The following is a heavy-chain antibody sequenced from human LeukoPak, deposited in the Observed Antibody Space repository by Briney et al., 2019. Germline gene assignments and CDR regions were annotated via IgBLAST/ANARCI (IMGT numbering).Heavy chain of an antibody. CDR3: AKSYSGSYPPP. J-gene: IGHJ3*01. Sequence: GSLRLSCAASGFTFSIYAMHWVRQAPGKGLEWVSAISGSGGSTYYADSVKGRFTISRDNSKNTLYLQMNSLRAEDTAVYYCAKSYSGSYPPPWGQGTMVTVSS. D-gene: IGHD1-26*01. V-gene: IGHV3-23*01. CDR2: ISGSGGST. CDR1: GFTFSIYA.